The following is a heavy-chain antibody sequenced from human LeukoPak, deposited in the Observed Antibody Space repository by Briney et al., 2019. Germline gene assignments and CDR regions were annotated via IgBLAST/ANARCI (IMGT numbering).Heavy chain of an antibody. V-gene: IGHV3-48*03. CDR3: AKPPTYYSSSWPPQDY. Sequence: GGSLRLSCAASGFTFSSYEMNWVRQAPGKGLEWVSYISSSGSTIYYADSVKGRFTISRDNAKNSLYLQMNSLRAEDTAVYYCAKPPTYYSSSWPPQDYWGQGTLVTVSS. CDR2: ISSSGSTI. D-gene: IGHD6-13*01. CDR1: GFTFSSYE. J-gene: IGHJ4*02.